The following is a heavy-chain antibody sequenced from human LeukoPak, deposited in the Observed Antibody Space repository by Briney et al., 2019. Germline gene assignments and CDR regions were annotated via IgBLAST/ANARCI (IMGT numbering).Heavy chain of an antibody. V-gene: IGHV1-3*01. CDR3: ARSRRITMVRGVIIGWFDP. J-gene: IGHJ5*02. Sequence: GASVKVSCKASGYTFTSYAMHWVHQAPGQRLEWMGWINAGNGNTKYSQKFQGRVTITRDTSASTAYMELSSLRSEDTAVYYCARSRRITMVRGVIIGWFDPWGQGTLVTVSS. CDR2: INAGNGNT. D-gene: IGHD3-10*01. CDR1: GYTFTSYA.